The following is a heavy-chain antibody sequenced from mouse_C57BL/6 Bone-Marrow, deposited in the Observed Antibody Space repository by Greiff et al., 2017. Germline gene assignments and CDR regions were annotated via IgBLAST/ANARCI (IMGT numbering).Heavy chain of an antibody. CDR3: TRLLWLRRKGFAY. V-gene: IGHV1-15*01. Sequence: VQRVESGAELVRPGASVTLSCKASGYTFTDYEMHWVKQTPVHGLEWIGAIDPETGGTAYNQKFKGKAILTADKSSSPAYMELRSLTSEDSAVYYCTRLLWLRRKGFAYWGQGTLVTVSA. J-gene: IGHJ3*01. CDR1: GYTFTDYE. CDR2: IDPETGGT. D-gene: IGHD2-2*01.